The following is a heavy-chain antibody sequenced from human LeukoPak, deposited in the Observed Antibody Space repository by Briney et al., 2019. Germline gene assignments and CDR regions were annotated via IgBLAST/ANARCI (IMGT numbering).Heavy chain of an antibody. Sequence: ASVKVSCKASGYTFTGYFIHWVRQAPGQGLEWMGWINPNSGGTNYAQKFQGRVTMTRDTSISTAYMELSRLRSDDTAVYYCARVRLYRHYFDYWGQGTLVTVSS. CDR2: INPNSGGT. D-gene: IGHD2-15*01. J-gene: IGHJ4*02. CDR3: ARVRLYRHYFDY. CDR1: GYTFTGYF. V-gene: IGHV1-2*02.